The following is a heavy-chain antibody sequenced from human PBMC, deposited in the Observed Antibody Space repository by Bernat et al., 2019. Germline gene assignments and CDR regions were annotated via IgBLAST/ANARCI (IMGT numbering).Heavy chain of an antibody. CDR2: VNSDGRAT. J-gene: IGHJ4*02. CDR1: GFTFSSYW. D-gene: IGHD4-17*01. V-gene: IGHV3-74*01. CDR3: ARGTQIHDYGDYGPDY. Sequence: EVQLVESGGGLVQPRGSLRLSCAASGFTFSSYWMHWVRQAPGKGLFWVSRVNSDGRATDYADAVKGRFTISRDNAKNTLYLQMSSLGAEDTAVYFCARGTQIHDYGDYGPDYWGQGTLVTVSS.